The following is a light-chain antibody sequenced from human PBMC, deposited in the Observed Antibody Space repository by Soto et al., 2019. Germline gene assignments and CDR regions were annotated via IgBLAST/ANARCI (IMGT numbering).Light chain of an antibody. V-gene: IGKV3-11*01. J-gene: IGKJ4*01. CDR1: QSVSRS. Sequence: ENVLKQSPATLCLYPGQRATLSCRASQSVSRSLAWYQQKPGQAPRLLIYDASNRATGIPARFSGSGSGTDFTLTISSLAPEDFAVYYCEQRSDWPLTFGGGTKVEIK. CDR3: EQRSDWPLT. CDR2: DAS.